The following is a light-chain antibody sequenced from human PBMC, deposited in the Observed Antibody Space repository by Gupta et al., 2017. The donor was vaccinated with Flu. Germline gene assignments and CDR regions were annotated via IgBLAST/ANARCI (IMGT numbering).Light chain of an antibody. Sequence: EIVLTQSPGTLSLSPGERATLSCRASQSIITNFLAWYQQKPGQAPRLLIHDVSRRAAGIPDRFSGSGSGTDFTLTISRLEPEDFAVYYCQHSGSPETFGLGTEVEMK. CDR2: DVS. CDR3: QHSGSPET. CDR1: QSIITNF. J-gene: IGKJ1*01. V-gene: IGKV3-20*01.